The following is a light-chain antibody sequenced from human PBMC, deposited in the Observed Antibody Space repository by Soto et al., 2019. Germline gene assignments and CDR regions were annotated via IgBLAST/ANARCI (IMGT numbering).Light chain of an antibody. V-gene: IGKV1-6*02. CDR1: QGIGTE. CDR2: GAS. J-gene: IGKJ1*01. Sequence: AIQMTQSPSSLSASVGDRVTITCRASQGIGTELGWYQLKPGKAPKLLVYGASTLQSGVLPRFSGSGSGTDFTLTISSLQPDDFATYYCLQDFSDPRTFGQGTKVDIK. CDR3: LQDFSDPRT.